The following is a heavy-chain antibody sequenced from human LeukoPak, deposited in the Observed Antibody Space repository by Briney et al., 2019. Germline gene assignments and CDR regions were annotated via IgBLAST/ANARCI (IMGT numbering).Heavy chain of an antibody. CDR3: AREVGRFLEWLPTYYFDY. V-gene: IGHV3-21*01. CDR2: ISSSSSYI. D-gene: IGHD3-3*01. Sequence: GGSLRLSCAASGFTFSSYSTNWVRQAPGKGLEWVSSISSSSSYIYYADSVKGRFTISRDNAKNSLYLQMNSLRAEDTAVYYCAREVGRFLEWLPTYYFDYWGQGTLVTVSS. CDR1: GFTFSSYS. J-gene: IGHJ4*02.